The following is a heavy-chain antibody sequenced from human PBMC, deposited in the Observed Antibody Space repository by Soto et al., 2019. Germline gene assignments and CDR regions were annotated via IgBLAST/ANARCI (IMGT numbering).Heavy chain of an antibody. J-gene: IGHJ4*02. Sequence: QMQLVESGGGVVQPGRSLRLSCEVSGFSFTSFGIHWVRQAPGKGLEWVALISYDGRSKFYSDSVKGRFALSRDNSKNTVFLQMNSLRPDDRAVYYCAILPTVTTTSDYWGQGTLVTVSS. CDR2: ISYDGRSK. V-gene: IGHV3-30*03. CDR3: AILPTVTTTSDY. D-gene: IGHD4-17*01. CDR1: GFSFTSFG.